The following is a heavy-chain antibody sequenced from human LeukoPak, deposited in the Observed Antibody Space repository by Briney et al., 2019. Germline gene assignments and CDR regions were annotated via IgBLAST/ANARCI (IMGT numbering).Heavy chain of an antibody. Sequence: GGSLRLSCAASGFTFSTYWVHWVRHAPGKGLVWVSRINSDGSNTNYAGSVKGRFTISRDNAKNTLYLQMNSLRAEDTAVYYCASNATGRFDYWGQGTLVTVSS. J-gene: IGHJ4*02. CDR1: GFTFSTYW. V-gene: IGHV3-74*01. D-gene: IGHD2-15*01. CDR3: ASNATGRFDY. CDR2: INSDGSNT.